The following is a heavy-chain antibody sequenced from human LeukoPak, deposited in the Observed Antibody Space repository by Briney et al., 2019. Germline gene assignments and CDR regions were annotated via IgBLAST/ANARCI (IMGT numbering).Heavy chain of an antibody. V-gene: IGHV3-23*01. D-gene: IGHD5-24*01. Sequence: GGSLRLSCAASGFTFSSYAMSWVREAPGKGLEWVSGISGSGGSTNYADSVKGRFTISRDNAKNSLYLQMNSLRAEDTAVYYCARSSTLQSNYYYGMDVWGQGTTVTVSS. J-gene: IGHJ6*02. CDR2: ISGSGGST. CDR1: GFTFSSYA. CDR3: ARSSTLQSNYYYGMDV.